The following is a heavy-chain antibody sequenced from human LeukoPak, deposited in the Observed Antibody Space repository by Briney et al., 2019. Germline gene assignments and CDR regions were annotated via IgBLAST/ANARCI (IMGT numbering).Heavy chain of an antibody. D-gene: IGHD6-13*01. J-gene: IGHJ5*02. CDR1: GYTFTGYY. V-gene: IGHV1-69*04. Sequence: GASVKVSCKASGYTFTGYYMHWVRQAPGQGLEWMGRIIPILGIANYAQKFQGRVTITADKSTSTAYMELSSLRSEDTAVYYCARDKVAAAFNWFDPWGQGTLVTVSS. CDR2: IIPILGIA. CDR3: ARDKVAAAFNWFDP.